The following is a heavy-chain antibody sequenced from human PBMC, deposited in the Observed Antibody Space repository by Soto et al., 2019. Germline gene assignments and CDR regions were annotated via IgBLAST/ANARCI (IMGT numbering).Heavy chain of an antibody. J-gene: IGHJ4*02. CDR3: ARGLRYFDW. V-gene: IGHV4-59*01. D-gene: IGHD3-9*01. Sequence: QVQLQESGPGLVKPSETLSFTCTVSGGSITSSYWSWIRQPPGKGLEWIGYIYYSGSTNYNPSLKSRVTISVDTSKNQFSLNLSSVTAADTAVYFCARGLRYFDWWGQGTLVTVSS. CDR2: IYYSGST. CDR1: GGSITSSY.